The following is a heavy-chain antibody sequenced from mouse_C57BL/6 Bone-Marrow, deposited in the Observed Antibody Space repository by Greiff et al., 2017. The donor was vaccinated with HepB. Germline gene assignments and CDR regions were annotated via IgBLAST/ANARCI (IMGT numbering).Heavy chain of an antibody. CDR1: GYTFTSYW. J-gene: IGHJ1*03. CDR3: ARLYYSNYHWYFDV. CDR2: IHPNSGST. V-gene: IGHV1-64*01. Sequence: QVQLQQPGAELVKPRASVKLSCKASGYTFTSYWMHWVKQRPGQGLEWIGMIHPNSGSTNYNEKFKSKATLTVDKSSSTAYMQLSSLTSEDSAVYYCARLYYSNYHWYFDVWGTGTTVTVSS. D-gene: IGHD2-5*01.